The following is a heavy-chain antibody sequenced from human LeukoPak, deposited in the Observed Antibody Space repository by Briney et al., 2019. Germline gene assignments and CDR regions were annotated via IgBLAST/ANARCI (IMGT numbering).Heavy chain of an antibody. D-gene: IGHD1-26*01. CDR1: GYTFIDYY. Sequence: ASVKVSCKPSGYTFIDYYIHWVRQTPGQGLEWLGSINTYTGGANYAQEFRDRVPMTRDTSISTVYVEVTGLTSDDTAIYYCARGLGSGSYHFDYWGQGALVTVSS. V-gene: IGHV1-2*02. J-gene: IGHJ4*02. CDR2: INTYTGGA. CDR3: ARGLGSGSYHFDY.